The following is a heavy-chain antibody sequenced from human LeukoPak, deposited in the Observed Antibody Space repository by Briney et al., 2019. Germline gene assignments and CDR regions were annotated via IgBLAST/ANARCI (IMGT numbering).Heavy chain of an antibody. D-gene: IGHD6-6*01. CDR1: GDSMTSSRSSAYY. CDR3: ARLMDHMTARRAFDY. CDR2: IYYTGNT. Sequence: PSETLSLTCTVSGDSMTSSRSSAYYWGWIRQPPGKGLEWLATIYYTGNTYYNPSLMSRVTISVDTSKNQFSLELTSVTAADTAVYFCARLMDHMTARRAFDYWGQGTRVIVSS. J-gene: IGHJ4*02. V-gene: IGHV4-39*01.